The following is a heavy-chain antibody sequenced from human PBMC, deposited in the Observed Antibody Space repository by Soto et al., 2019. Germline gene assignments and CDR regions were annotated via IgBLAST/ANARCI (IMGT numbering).Heavy chain of an antibody. CDR2: ISAYNGNT. CDR3: AREDPPRLN. CDR1: GYTFTSYG. J-gene: IGHJ4*02. V-gene: IGHV1-18*03. Sequence: QVQLVQSGAEVKKPGASVKVACKASGYTFTSYGISWMRQAPGQGLEWMGWISAYNGNTNYSQKLQGRVTMTTDTSTSTAYMELRRLRYDDMDDYSCAREDPPRLNWGQGTLVTVSS.